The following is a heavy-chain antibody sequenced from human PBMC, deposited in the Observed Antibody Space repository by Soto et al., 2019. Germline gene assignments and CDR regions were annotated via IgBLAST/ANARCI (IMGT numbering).Heavy chain of an antibody. CDR2: INPSGGST. Sequence: ASVKVSCTASGYTFTIYYMHWVRQAPGQGLEWMGIINPSGGSTSYAQKFQGRVTMTRDTSTSTVYMELSSLRSEDTAVYYCARDLETTVTTEYYYGMDVWGQGTTVTVSS. CDR1: GYTFTIYY. J-gene: IGHJ6*02. V-gene: IGHV1-46*01. CDR3: ARDLETTVTTEYYYGMDV. D-gene: IGHD4-4*01.